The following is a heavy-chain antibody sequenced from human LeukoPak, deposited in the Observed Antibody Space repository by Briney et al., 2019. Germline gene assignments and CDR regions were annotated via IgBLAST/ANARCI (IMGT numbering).Heavy chain of an antibody. CDR3: ARVYGYWFDP. D-gene: IGHD5/OR15-5a*01. CDR1: GGSISSSSYY. Sequence: SETLSLXCTVSGGSISSSSYYWGWIRQPPGKGLEWIGSIYYSGSTYYNPSLKSRVTISVDTSKNQFSLKLSSVTAADTAVYYCARVYGYWFDPWGQGTLVTVSS. J-gene: IGHJ5*02. V-gene: IGHV4-39*01. CDR2: IYYSGST.